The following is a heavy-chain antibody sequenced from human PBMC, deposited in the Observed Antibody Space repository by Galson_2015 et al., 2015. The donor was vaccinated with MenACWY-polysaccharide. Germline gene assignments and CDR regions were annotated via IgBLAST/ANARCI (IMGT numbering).Heavy chain of an antibody. CDR2: IGGSGTT. CDR1: GFTFTNYA. D-gene: IGHD2-15*01. Sequence: LRLSCAASGFTFTNYAMSWVRQAPGKGLEGVSSIGGSGTTSYADSVKGRFTISRDNSKNMVYLQMNSLRAEDTAIYYCAKANSGGICTSGWACWFDPWGQGSLVIVSS. J-gene: IGHJ5*02. CDR3: AKANSGGICTSGWACWFDP. V-gene: IGHV3-23*01.